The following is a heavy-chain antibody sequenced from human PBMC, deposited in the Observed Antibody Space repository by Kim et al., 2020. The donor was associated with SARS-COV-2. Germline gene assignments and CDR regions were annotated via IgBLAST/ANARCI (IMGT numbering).Heavy chain of an antibody. J-gene: IGHJ4*01. CDR2: IYYSGST. D-gene: IGHD4-17*01. Sequence: SETLSLTCTVSGGSISSYYWSWIRQPPGKGLEWIGYIYYSGSTNYNPSLKSRVTISVHTSKNQFSLKLSPVTAADPAVYSCAREAEGYGDYGRVLGGYY. CDR1: GGSISSYY. V-gene: IGHV4-59*01. CDR3: AREAEGYGDYGRVLGGYY.